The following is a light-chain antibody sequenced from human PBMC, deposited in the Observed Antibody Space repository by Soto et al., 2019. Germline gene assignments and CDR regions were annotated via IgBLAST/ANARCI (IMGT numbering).Light chain of an antibody. CDR2: AAS. J-gene: IGKJ4*01. CDR1: QSINTY. Sequence: DIQMTQSPSSLSASVGDRVNITCRASQSINTYLNWYQQKPGKAPKLLIYAASSLQSGVPSRFSGSGSGTDFTLTITSLQPEDFATYYCQQSYSTPPLTFGGGTKVEIK. V-gene: IGKV1-39*01. CDR3: QQSYSTPPLT.